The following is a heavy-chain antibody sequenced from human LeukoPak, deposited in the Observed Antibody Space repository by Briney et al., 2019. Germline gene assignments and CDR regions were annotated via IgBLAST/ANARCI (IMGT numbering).Heavy chain of an antibody. CDR3: ARYCGGDCYGMDV. V-gene: IGHV3-7*01. CDR2: IKQDGSEK. Sequence: GGSLRLSCTASGFTFSNFWMGWVRQAPGKGLEWVANIKQDGSEKDYVDSVKGRFTISRDNPKNSLYLQMNSLRAEDTAVYYCARYCGGDCYGMDVWGQGTTVTVSS. J-gene: IGHJ6*02. D-gene: IGHD2-21*02. CDR1: GFTFSNFW.